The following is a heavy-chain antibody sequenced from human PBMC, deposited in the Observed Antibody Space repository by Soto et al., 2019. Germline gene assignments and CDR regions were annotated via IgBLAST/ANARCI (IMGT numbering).Heavy chain of an antibody. CDR3: ARQKAMGATFFES. D-gene: IGHD1-26*01. CDR2: ISYSGHT. Sequence: SETLSLTCTVSGGSINNYYWSWIRQPPGKGLEWIAYISYSGHTHYSPSLESRATISVDTSKNQFSLKLTSMTAADTAVYYCARQKAMGATFFESWGQGALVTVS. CDR1: GGSINNYY. V-gene: IGHV4-59*08. J-gene: IGHJ4*02.